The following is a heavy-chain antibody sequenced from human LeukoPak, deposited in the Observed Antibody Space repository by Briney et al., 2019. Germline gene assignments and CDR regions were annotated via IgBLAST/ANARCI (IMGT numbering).Heavy chain of an antibody. CDR1: GFTFSSYA. Sequence: GGSLRLSCAASGFTFSSYAMSWVRQAPGKGLEWVASVSGSGDSTYYADSVKGRFTISRDNSKNTLFLQMSSLRAEDTAVYSCTTLSWGYHFDNWGQGTLVTVSS. CDR3: TTLSWGYHFDN. V-gene: IGHV3-23*01. J-gene: IGHJ4*02. CDR2: VSGSGDST. D-gene: IGHD3-16*01.